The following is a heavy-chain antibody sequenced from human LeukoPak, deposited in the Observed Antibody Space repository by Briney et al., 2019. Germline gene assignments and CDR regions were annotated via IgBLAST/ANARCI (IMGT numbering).Heavy chain of an antibody. CDR1: GGSISSGSYY. D-gene: IGHD2-21*01. V-gene: IGHV4-61*02. J-gene: IGHJ4*02. Sequence: PSETLSLTCTVSGGSISSGSYYWSWIRQPAGKGLEWIGRIYTSGSTNYNPSLKSRVTISVDTSKNQFSLKLSSVTAADTAVYYCARDSDYYGGECPNDYWGQGTLVTVSS. CDR3: ARDSDYYGGECPNDY. CDR2: IYTSGST.